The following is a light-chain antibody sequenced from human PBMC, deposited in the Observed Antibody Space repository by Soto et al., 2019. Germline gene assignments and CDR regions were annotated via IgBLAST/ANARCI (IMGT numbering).Light chain of an antibody. V-gene: IGKV3-15*01. CDR3: QQYNNWPLG. Sequence: EIVMTQSPATLSVSPGERATLSCRASQSVRSNLAWYQQKAGQAPRLLIYGASTRATGIPGRFSGSGSGTEFTLTISGLQSEDFAVYYCQQYNNWPLGFGGGTKVEI. CDR1: QSVRSN. CDR2: GAS. J-gene: IGKJ4*01.